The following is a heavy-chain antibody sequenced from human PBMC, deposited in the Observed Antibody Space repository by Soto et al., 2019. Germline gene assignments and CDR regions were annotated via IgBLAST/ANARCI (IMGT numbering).Heavy chain of an antibody. J-gene: IGHJ5*01. V-gene: IGHV4-31*03. CDR3: VRDRDVRYCGGDCYRLDS. Sequence: SETLSLTCTVSGGSISSCGYYWTWIRQHPGKGLDWIGYIYYSGSTYYNPSLKSRVTISVDTSKNQFSLKLTSVTAADTAMYYCVRDRDVRYCGGDCYRLDSWGQGTLVTVSS. CDR2: IYYSGST. D-gene: IGHD2-21*02. CDR1: GGSISSCGYY.